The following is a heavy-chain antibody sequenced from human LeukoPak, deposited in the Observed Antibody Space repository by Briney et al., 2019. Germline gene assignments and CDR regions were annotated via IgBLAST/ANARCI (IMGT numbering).Heavy chain of an antibody. V-gene: IGHV3-7*01. J-gene: IGHJ4*02. CDR3: ARGPSTVVTTR. CDR1: GFTFSDYW. Sequence: GGSLRLSCAASGFTFSDYWMTWVRQAPGKGLEWVANTKEDGTTKHYVDSVKGRFTTSRDNAKRSLYLQMNSLRAEDTALYYCARGPSTVVTTRWGQGTLVAVSS. CDR2: TKEDGTTK. D-gene: IGHD2-21*02.